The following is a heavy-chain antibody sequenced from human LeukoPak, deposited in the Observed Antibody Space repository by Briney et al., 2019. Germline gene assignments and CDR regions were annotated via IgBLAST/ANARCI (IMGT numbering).Heavy chain of an antibody. CDR2: IYYSEST. Sequence: SETLSLTCTVSSGSIRSSSYYWGWIRQPPGKGLEWIGNIYYSESTYYNPSLKSRVTISVDTSKNQFSLKLRSVTAADTAVYYCARLYGNYQNYFDYWGQGTLVTVSS. J-gene: IGHJ4*02. D-gene: IGHD1-7*01. V-gene: IGHV4-39*07. CDR1: SGSIRSSSYY. CDR3: ARLYGNYQNYFDY.